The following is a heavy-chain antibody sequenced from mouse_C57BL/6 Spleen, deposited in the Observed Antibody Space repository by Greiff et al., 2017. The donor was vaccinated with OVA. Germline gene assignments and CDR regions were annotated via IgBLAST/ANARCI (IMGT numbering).Heavy chain of an antibody. V-gene: IGHV1-50*01. J-gene: IGHJ1*03. D-gene: IGHD1-1*01. CDR1: GYTFTSYW. Sequence: VKLMESGAELVKPGASVKLSCKASGYTFTSYWMQWVKQRPGQGLEWIGEIDPSDSYTNYNQKFKGKATLTVDTSSSTAYMQLSSLASEDSWVYYSAPFYSGSSGYFDVWGTGTTGTVSS. CDR2: IDPSDSYT. CDR3: APFYSGSSGYFDV.